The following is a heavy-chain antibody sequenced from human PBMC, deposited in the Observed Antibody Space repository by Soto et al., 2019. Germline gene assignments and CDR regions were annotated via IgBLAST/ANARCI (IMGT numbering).Heavy chain of an antibody. J-gene: IGHJ3*02. Sequence: GGSLRLSCAASGFTFDDYAMHWVRQAPGKGLEWVSGISWNSGSIGHADSVKGRFTISRDNAKNSLYLQMNSLRAEDTALYYCAKGKYYYDSSGYYLHDAFDIWDQGTMVTVSS. V-gene: IGHV3-9*01. CDR1: GFTFDDYA. D-gene: IGHD3-22*01. CDR2: ISWNSGSI. CDR3: AKGKYYYDSSGYYLHDAFDI.